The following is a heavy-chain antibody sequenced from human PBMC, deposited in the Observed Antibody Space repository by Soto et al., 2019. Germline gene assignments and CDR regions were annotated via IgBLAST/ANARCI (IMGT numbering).Heavy chain of an antibody. CDR2: ISYDGSNK. CDR3: AKNAAVAGTWDYFDS. Sequence: QVQLVESGGGVVQPGRSLRLSCAASGFTFSSYGMHWVRQAPGKGLEWVAVISYDGSNKYYADSVKGRFTISRDNSKNTLYLQMNSLRTEDTAVYYCAKNAAVAGTWDYFDSWGQGTLVTVSS. CDR1: GFTFSSYG. D-gene: IGHD6-19*01. V-gene: IGHV3-30*18. J-gene: IGHJ4*02.